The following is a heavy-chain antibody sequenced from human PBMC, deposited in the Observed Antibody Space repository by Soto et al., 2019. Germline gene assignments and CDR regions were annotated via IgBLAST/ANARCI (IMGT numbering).Heavy chain of an antibody. CDR2: ISYDGSNK. V-gene: IGHV3-30*18. Sequence: LRLSCAASGFTFSSYGMHWVRQAPGKGLEWVAVISYDGSNKYYADSVKGRFTISRDDSKNKLYLQMNSLRAEDTALYYCAKDLTHYDSSGYYPIDPFDIWGQGTMVTVSS. CDR1: GFTFSSYG. CDR3: AKDLTHYDSSGYYPIDPFDI. D-gene: IGHD3-22*01. J-gene: IGHJ3*02.